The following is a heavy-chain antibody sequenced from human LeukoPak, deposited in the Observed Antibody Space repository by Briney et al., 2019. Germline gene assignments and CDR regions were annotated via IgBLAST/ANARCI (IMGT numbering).Heavy chain of an antibody. CDR3: AGSLVGATSYFDY. V-gene: IGHV4-30-2*01. J-gene: IGHJ4*02. D-gene: IGHD1-26*01. CDR2: IYHSGST. Sequence: SETLSLTCTVSGGSISSGGYYWSWIRQPPGKGLEWIGYIYHSGSTYYNPSLKSRVTISVDKSKNQFSLKLSSVTAADTAVYYCAGSLVGATSYFDYWGQGTLVTVSS. CDR1: GGSISSGGYY.